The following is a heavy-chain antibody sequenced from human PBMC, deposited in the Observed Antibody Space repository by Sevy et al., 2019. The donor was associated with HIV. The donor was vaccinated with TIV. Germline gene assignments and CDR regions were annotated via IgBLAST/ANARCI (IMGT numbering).Heavy chain of an antibody. CDR2: IKQDGSEK. J-gene: IGHJ3*02. CDR1: GFTFSSYW. Sequence: GGSLRLSCVASGFTFSSYWMSWVRQAPGKGLEWVANIKQDGSEKYYVDSVKGRFTISRDNAKNSLYLQMNSLRAEDTAVYYCARDERDYDFWSGYYRGAFDIWGQGTMVTVSS. CDR3: ARDERDYDFWSGYYRGAFDI. V-gene: IGHV3-7*03. D-gene: IGHD3-3*01.